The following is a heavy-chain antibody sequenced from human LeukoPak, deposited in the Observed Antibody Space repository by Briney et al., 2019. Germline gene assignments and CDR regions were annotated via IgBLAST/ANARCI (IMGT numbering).Heavy chain of an antibody. D-gene: IGHD2-2*02. CDR1: GYTFTSYD. CDR2: INPNSGGT. CDR3: ARDRIRIVVVPAAIVSGYYYGMDV. Sequence: ASVKVSCKASGYTFTSYDINWVRQATGQGLEWLGWINPNSGGTNYAQKFQGRVTMTRDTSISTAYMELSRLRSDDTAVYYCARDRIRIVVVPAAIVSGYYYGMDVWGQGTTVTVSS. J-gene: IGHJ6*02. V-gene: IGHV1-2*02.